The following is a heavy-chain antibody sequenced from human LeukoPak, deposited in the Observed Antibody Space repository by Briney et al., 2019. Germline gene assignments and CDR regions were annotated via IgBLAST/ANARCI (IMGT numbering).Heavy chain of an antibody. Sequence: GGSLRLPCAASGFTFSSYAMSWVRQAPGKGLEWVSAISGSGGSTYYADSVKGRFTISRDNSKSTLYLQMSSLRAEDTAVYYCAKDQDRDIVVVPAAIFFDYWGQGTLVTVSS. CDR1: GFTFSSYA. V-gene: IGHV3-23*01. CDR2: ISGSGGST. J-gene: IGHJ4*02. D-gene: IGHD2-2*01. CDR3: AKDQDRDIVVVPAAIFFDY.